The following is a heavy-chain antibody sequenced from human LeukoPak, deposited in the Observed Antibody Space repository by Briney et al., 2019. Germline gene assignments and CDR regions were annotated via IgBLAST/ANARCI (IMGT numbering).Heavy chain of an antibody. CDR3: ARGGYSGSYYGQSAFDI. Sequence: SVKVSCKASGGTFSSYAISWVRQAHGQGLEWMGRIIPILGIANYAQKFQGRVTITADKSTSTAYMELSSLRSEDTAVYYCARGGYSGSYYGQSAFDIWGQGTMVTVSS. D-gene: IGHD1-26*01. J-gene: IGHJ3*02. V-gene: IGHV1-69*04. CDR2: IIPILGIA. CDR1: GGTFSSYA.